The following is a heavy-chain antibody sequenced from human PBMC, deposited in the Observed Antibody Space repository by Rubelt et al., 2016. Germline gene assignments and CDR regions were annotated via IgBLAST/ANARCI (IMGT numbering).Heavy chain of an antibody. V-gene: IGHV1-69*04. CDR3: AEETGTTDAFDI. Sequence: QVQLVQSGAEVKKPGSSVKVSCKASGGTFSSYAISWVRQAPGQGLEWMGRIIPILGIANYAQKFQGRVTITADKSTSTAYMELSSLRSEDTAVYYCAEETGTTDAFDIWGQGTMVTVSS. CDR2: IIPILGIA. D-gene: IGHD1-7*01. CDR1: GGTFSSYA. J-gene: IGHJ3*02.